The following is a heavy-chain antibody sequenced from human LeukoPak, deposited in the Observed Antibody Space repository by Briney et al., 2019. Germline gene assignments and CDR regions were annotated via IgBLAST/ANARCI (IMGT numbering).Heavy chain of an antibody. CDR1: GGSTSSGDYY. CDR2: IYYSGST. Sequence: SETLSLTCTVSGGSTSSGDYYWTWIRQPPGKGLEWIGYIYYSGSTNYNPSLKSRVTISVDTSKNQFSLKLSSVTAADTAVYYCARGWIQLWAFDYWGQGTLVTVSS. D-gene: IGHD5-18*01. J-gene: IGHJ4*02. V-gene: IGHV4-61*08. CDR3: ARGWIQLWAFDY.